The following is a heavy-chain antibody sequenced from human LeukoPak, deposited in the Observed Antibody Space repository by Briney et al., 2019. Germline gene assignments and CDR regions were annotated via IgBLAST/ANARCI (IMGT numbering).Heavy chain of an antibody. Sequence: GASVKVSCKASGGTFSSYAISWVRQAPGQGLEWMGGIIPIFGTANYAQKFQGRVTITTDESTSTAYMELSSLRSEDTAVYYCARAHVVPAAISYYYYYMDVWGKGTTVTVSS. CDR1: GGTFSSYA. V-gene: IGHV1-69*05. J-gene: IGHJ6*03. D-gene: IGHD2-2*01. CDR3: ARAHVVPAAISYYYYYMDV. CDR2: IIPIFGTA.